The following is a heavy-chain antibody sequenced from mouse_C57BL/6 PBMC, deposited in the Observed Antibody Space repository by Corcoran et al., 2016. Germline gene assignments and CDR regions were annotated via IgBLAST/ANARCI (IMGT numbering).Heavy chain of an antibody. Sequence: QVQLQQSGAELVKPGASVKISCKASGYAFSSYWMNWVKQRPGKGLEWIGQIYPGDGDTNYNGKFKGKATLTADKSSSTAYMQLSSLTSEDSAVYFCARSGYGKKAFSYAMDYWGQGTSVTVSS. CDR3: ARSGYGKKAFSYAMDY. CDR2: IYPGDGDT. D-gene: IGHD3-1*01. V-gene: IGHV1-80*01. J-gene: IGHJ4*01. CDR1: GYAFSSYW.